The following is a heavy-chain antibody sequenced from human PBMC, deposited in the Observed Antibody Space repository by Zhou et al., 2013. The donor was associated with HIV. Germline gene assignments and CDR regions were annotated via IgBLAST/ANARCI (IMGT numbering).Heavy chain of an antibody. CDR1: GYTFTTSG. Sequence: QVQLVQSGAEVKKPGASVKVSCKASGYTFTTSGVSWVRQAPGQGLEWMGWISTYSGNTKYAQRLQGRVTMTTDTPANTAYMELRSLRSDDTAVYYCAXDESGSSSFYGMDVWGQGTTVTVSS. CDR3: AXDESGSSSFYGMDV. D-gene: IGHD1-26*01. V-gene: IGHV1-18*01. J-gene: IGHJ6*02. CDR2: ISTYSGNT.